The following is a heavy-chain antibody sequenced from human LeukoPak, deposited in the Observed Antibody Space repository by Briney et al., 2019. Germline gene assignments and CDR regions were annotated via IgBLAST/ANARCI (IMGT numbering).Heavy chain of an antibody. D-gene: IGHD4-11*01. Sequence: TGGSLRLSCAASGFSFSSYSMNWVRQAPGKGLEWVSYISSSGSTIYYADSVKGRFTVSRDNAKNSLYLQMNSLRAEDTAIYYCARVRSTVTALDYWGQGTLVTVSS. CDR2: ISSSGSTI. V-gene: IGHV3-48*04. J-gene: IGHJ4*02. CDR3: ARVRSTVTALDY. CDR1: GFSFSSYS.